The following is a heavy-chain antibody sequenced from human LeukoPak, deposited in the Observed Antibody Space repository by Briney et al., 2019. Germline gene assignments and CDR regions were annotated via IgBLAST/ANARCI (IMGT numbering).Heavy chain of an antibody. V-gene: IGHV1-24*01. J-gene: IGHJ2*01. D-gene: IGHD3-22*01. CDR2: FVPGEGET. CDR1: GYTLTELS. CDR3: ESEEYKKDYASNGYMDWYFDL. Sequence: ASVKVSCKVSGYTLTELSMQWERHAPGKLLDWMGGFVPGEGETIYARKLQGRVTMTEDTSTDTAYMELSRLRSEETAVYYCESEEYKKDYASNGYMDWYFDLWGRGTLVTVSS.